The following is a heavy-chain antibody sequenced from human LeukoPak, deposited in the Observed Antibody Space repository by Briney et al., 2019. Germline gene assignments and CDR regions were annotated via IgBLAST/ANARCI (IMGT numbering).Heavy chain of an antibody. CDR1: GGSFSGYY. J-gene: IGHJ5*02. CDR3: ARGVDEIIMAA. CDR2: INHSGST. Sequence: SETLSLTCAVYGGSFSGYYWSWIRQPPGKGLERIGEINHSGSTNYNPSLKSRVTISVDTSKNQFSLKLSSVTAADTAVYYCARGVDEIIMAAWGQGTLVTVSS. D-gene: IGHD5-12*01. V-gene: IGHV4-34*01.